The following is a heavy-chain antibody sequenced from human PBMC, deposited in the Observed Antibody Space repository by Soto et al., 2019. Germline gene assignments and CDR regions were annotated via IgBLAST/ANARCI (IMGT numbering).Heavy chain of an antibody. D-gene: IGHD1-1*01. CDR2: INPNSGGT. CDR1: GYTFTGYY. V-gene: IGHV1-2*04. Sequence: GASVKVSCKSSGYTFTGYYMHLFRHAPGQGLEWMGWINPNSGGTNYAQKFQGWVTMTRDTSISTAYMELSRLRSDDTAVYYCARQETDDDAFDIWGQGTMVTVSS. CDR3: ARQETDDDAFDI. J-gene: IGHJ3*02.